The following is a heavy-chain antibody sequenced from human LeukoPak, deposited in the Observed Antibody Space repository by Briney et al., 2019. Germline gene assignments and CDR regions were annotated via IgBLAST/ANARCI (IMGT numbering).Heavy chain of an antibody. CDR3: ARGEDYYDMGAFDI. J-gene: IGHJ3*02. CDR1: GYSISSGYY. V-gene: IGHV4-38-2*02. D-gene: IGHD3-22*01. CDR2: IYHSGST. Sequence: SETLSLTCTVSGYSISSGYYWGWIRQPPGKGLEWIGSIYHSGSTYYNPSLKSRVTISVDTSKNQFSLKLSSVTAADTAVYYCARGEDYYDMGAFDIWGQGTMVTVSS.